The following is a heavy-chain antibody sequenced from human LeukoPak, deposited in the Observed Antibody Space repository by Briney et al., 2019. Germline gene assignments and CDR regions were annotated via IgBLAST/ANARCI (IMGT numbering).Heavy chain of an antibody. D-gene: IGHD2-2*01. CDR2: IIPILGIA. Sequence: AASVKVSCKASGYTFTSYYMHWVRQAPGQGLEWMGRIIPILGIANYAQKFQGRVTITADKSTSTAYLELSSLRSEDTAVYYCASDAAYCSSTSCSDYWGQGTLVTVSS. CDR3: ASDAAYCSSTSCSDY. J-gene: IGHJ4*02. V-gene: IGHV1-69*04. CDR1: GYTFTSYY.